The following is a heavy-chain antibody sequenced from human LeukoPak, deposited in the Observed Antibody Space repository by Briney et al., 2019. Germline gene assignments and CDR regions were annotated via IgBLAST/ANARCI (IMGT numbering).Heavy chain of an antibody. Sequence: GGSLRLSCAASGFTFSSYGMHWVRQAPGKGLEWVAVISYDGSNKYYADSVKGRFTISRDNSKNTLYPQMNSLRAEDTAVYYCARVSVVPAALSPDYYYMDVWGKGTTVTISS. CDR1: GFTFSSYG. CDR2: ISYDGSNK. V-gene: IGHV3-30*03. D-gene: IGHD2-2*01. CDR3: ARVSVVPAALSPDYYYMDV. J-gene: IGHJ6*03.